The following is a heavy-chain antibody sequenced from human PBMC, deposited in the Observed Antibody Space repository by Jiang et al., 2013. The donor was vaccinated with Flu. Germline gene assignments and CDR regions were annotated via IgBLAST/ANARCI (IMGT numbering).Heavy chain of an antibody. V-gene: IGHV7-4-1*02. D-gene: IGHD1-1*01. CDR3: ARQHNWILGD. CDR2: IDTNTGNP. CDR1: GYTFINYA. J-gene: IGHJ4*02. Sequence: QSGSELKKPGASVKVSCQASGYTFINYAINWVRQAPGQGLELMGWIDTNTGNPTYAQGFTGRFVFSLDTSVNTAFLQISNLHPDDTAIYYCARQHNWILGDWGRGTLVNVSS.